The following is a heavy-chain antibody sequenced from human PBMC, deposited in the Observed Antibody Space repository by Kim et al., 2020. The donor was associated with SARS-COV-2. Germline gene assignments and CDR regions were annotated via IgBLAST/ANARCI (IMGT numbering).Heavy chain of an antibody. V-gene: IGHV4-31*03. Sequence: SETLSLTCSVSGGSIRSGGKFWTWIRQHPAKGLEWIGYISYSGNSHYSPSLRSRVNISLQTSENQFSLELTSVTAADTAVYYCARGQHLDYWGQGILVTVSS. CDR1: GGSIRSGGKF. J-gene: IGHJ4*02. CDR2: ISYSGNS. CDR3: ARGQHLDY. D-gene: IGHD2-2*01.